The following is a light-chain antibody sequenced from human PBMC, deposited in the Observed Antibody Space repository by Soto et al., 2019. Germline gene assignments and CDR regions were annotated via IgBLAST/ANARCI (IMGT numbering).Light chain of an antibody. J-gene: IGLJ1*01. V-gene: IGLV2-14*01. CDR2: EVS. CDR1: SSDVGGYNY. CDR3: SSYTNTTTLEV. Sequence: QSVLTQPASVSGSPGQSITISCAGTSSDVGGYNYVSWYQQHPGKAPKLLLYEVSNRPSWVSDRFSGSKSANTASLTISGLQAEDEANYYCSSYTNTTTLEVFGPATKVTVL.